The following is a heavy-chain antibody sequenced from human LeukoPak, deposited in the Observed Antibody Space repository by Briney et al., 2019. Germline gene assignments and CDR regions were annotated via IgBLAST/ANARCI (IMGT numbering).Heavy chain of an antibody. CDR3: ARTTEGGYSYGYFYYYSIDV. Sequence: AETLSLTCSVSGGSISSYYWRWLRQPPGKGLEWIGYIYYSGSTNYKSSLKSRVTISVDTSKNQFSLKLSSVTAADTAVYYCARTTEGGYSYGYFYYYSIDVWGKGTTVTISS. V-gene: IGHV4-59*01. D-gene: IGHD5-18*01. CDR1: GGSISSYY. CDR2: IYYSGST. J-gene: IGHJ6*03.